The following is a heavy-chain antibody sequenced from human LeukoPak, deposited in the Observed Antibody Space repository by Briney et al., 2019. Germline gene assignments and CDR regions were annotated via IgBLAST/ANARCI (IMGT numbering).Heavy chain of an antibody. V-gene: IGHV3-53*01. CDR2: IYSGGST. CDR3: ASGGMGARKYYSDPFHY. CDR1: GFTVSSNY. Sequence: TGGSLRLSCAASGFTVSSNYMSWVRQAPGKGLEWVSIIYSGGSTYYADSVRGRFTISRDSSKNTVCLQMTRLKAGDTAVYYCASGGMGARKYYSDPFHYWGQGTLVTVSS. J-gene: IGHJ4*02. D-gene: IGHD3-10*01.